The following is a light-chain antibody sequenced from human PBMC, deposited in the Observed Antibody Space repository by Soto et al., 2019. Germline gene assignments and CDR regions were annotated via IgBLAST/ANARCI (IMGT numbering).Light chain of an antibody. V-gene: IGLV4-69*02. J-gene: IGLJ2*01. CDR1: GGHSTYS. CDR3: QTWGRGIVV. CDR2: LNSDGSH. Sequence: QLVLTQSPSASASLGSSVNLTCTLTGGHSTYSIGWHQQQPQRGPRFLMRLNSDGSHSKGDGIPDRFSGSSSGAERFLTISSLQSEDEADYYCQTWGRGIVVFGGGTEVTVL.